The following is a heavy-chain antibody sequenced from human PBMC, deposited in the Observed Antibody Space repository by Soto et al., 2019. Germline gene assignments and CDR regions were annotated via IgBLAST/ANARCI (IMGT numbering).Heavy chain of an antibody. J-gene: IGHJ5*02. CDR1: NGSISGFY. V-gene: IGHV4-59*12. Sequence: SETLSLTCSVSNGSISGFYWPWIRQPPGKILEWIGSIHYSGRTDYNPSITSRATMSVGTSKNQFSLNLKSITAADTAVYYCVRAGVGIGNHCDTWARGTLVTVSS. D-gene: IGHD3-10*01. CDR3: VRAGVGIGNHCDT. CDR2: IHYSGRT.